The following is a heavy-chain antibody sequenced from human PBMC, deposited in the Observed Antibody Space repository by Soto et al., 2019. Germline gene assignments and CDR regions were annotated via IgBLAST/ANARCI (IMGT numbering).Heavy chain of an antibody. CDR1: GCTFSSYA. J-gene: IGHJ6*02. V-gene: IGHV1-69*01. Sequence: QVQLVQSGAEVKKPGSSVNVSCKASGCTFSSYAISWVRQAPGQGLEWMGGIIPIFGTANYAQKFQGRVTITADESTSTAYMELSSLRSEDTAVYYCASPSIAARDYYSYGMDVWGQGTTVTVSS. D-gene: IGHD6-6*01. CDR2: IIPIFGTA. CDR3: ASPSIAARDYYSYGMDV.